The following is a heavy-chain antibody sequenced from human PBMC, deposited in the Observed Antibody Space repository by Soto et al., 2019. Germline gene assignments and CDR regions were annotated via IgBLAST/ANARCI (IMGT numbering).Heavy chain of an antibody. Sequence: GGSLRLSCAASGFSFSDYYMSWIRQAPGKGLEWLSYISTSGSTIYYADSVKGRFTISRDNAKNSLYLQLNSLRAEDTAVYFCARVKTTVKTWWLDPWGQGTLVTVSS. CDR1: GFSFSDYY. V-gene: IGHV3-11*01. CDR2: ISTSGSTI. D-gene: IGHD4-17*01. J-gene: IGHJ5*02. CDR3: ARVKTTVKTWWLDP.